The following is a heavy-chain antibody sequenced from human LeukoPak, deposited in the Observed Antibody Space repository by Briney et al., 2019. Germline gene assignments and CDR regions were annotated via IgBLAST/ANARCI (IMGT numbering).Heavy chain of an antibody. CDR1: GGSISSSSYY. J-gene: IGHJ6*03. D-gene: IGHD6-13*01. Sequence: SETLSLTCTVSGGSISSSSYYWGWIRQPPGKGLEWIGSIYYSGSTYYNPSLKSRVTISVDTSKNQFSLKLSSVTAADTAVYYCARQGQQLVQGDYYYYMDVWGKGTTVTVSS. V-gene: IGHV4-39*01. CDR3: ARQGQQLVQGDYYYYMDV. CDR2: IYYSGST.